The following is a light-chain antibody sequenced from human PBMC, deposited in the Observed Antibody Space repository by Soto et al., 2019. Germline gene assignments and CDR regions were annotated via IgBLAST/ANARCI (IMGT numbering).Light chain of an antibody. V-gene: IGLV2-14*01. J-gene: IGLJ1*01. CDR2: EVS. CDR3: GSYRSSSTPYV. Sequence: QSALTQPASVSGSPGQSITISGTGTSSDVGGYNYVSWYQQHPGKAPKLVIYEVSNRPSGFSDRFSASKSGNTASLTISGLQPEDEADYYCGSYRSSSTPYVFGTGTKVTV. CDR1: SSDVGGYNY.